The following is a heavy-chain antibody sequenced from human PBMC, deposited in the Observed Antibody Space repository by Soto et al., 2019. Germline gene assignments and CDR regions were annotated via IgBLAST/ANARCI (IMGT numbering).Heavy chain of an antibody. V-gene: IGHV3-33*01. Sequence: VQLVESGGGVVQPGRSLRLSCAASGFTFSSYGMHWVRQAPGKGLEWVAVIWYDGSNKYYADSVKGRFTISRDNSKNTLYLQMNSLRAEDTAVYYCARDSHDLKAGDYYYYMDVWGKGTTVTVSS. CDR3: ARDSHDLKAGDYYYYMDV. D-gene: IGHD3-3*01. CDR1: GFTFSSYG. CDR2: IWYDGSNK. J-gene: IGHJ6*03.